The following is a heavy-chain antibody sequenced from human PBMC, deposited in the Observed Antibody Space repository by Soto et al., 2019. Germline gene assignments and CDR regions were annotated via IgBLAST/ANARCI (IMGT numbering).Heavy chain of an antibody. J-gene: IGHJ6*02. CDR2: IYYSGIT. CDR3: ARYKSNYYYGMDV. D-gene: IGHD1-20*01. CDR1: GGSISSYY. V-gene: IGHV4-59*01. Sequence: SETLSLTCTVSGGSISSYYWSRIRQPPGKGPEWIGYIYYSGITNYNPSLKSRVTISVDTSKNQFSLKLSSVTAADTAVYYCARYKSNYYYGMDVWGQGTTVTVTS.